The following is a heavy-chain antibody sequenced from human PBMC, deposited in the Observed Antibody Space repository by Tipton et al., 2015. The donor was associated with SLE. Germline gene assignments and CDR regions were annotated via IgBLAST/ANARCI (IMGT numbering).Heavy chain of an antibody. Sequence: SLRLSCAASGFTFSTSAMHWVRQAPGKGLEWVAVIWYDGSNKFYADSVKGRFTISRDNSKNTVSLQMNSLRVDDTATYYCAKFEKTTDFYLDSWSQGTLVSVSS. CDR2: IWYDGSNK. V-gene: IGHV3-33*03. D-gene: IGHD1/OR15-1a*01. CDR3: AKFEKTTDFYLDS. J-gene: IGHJ4*02. CDR1: GFTFSTSA.